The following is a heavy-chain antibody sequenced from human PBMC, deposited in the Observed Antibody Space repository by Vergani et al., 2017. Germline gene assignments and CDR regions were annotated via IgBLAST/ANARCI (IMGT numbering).Heavy chain of an antibody. J-gene: IGHJ4*02. V-gene: IGHV3-30*02. CDR2: IQFDGSNQ. Sequence: QVQLVESGGGVVQRGGSLRLFCSTSGFNLSNYDMQWIRQGPGKGLEFVAFIQFDGSNQYYADSVKGRFTLSRDFSKNTLYLQMNSLRTDDTATYYCAKHFRGWGINYWGQGTQVIVSS. CDR1: GFNLSNYD. D-gene: IGHD3-16*01. CDR3: AKHFRGWGINY.